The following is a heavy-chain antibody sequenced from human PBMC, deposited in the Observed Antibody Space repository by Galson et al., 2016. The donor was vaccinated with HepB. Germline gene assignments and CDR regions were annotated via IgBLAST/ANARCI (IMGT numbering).Heavy chain of an antibody. Sequence: QSGAEVKKPGESLKISCEGSGYSFTSYWIGWVRQMPGKGLEWMGTIYPGDSDTRYSPSSQGQVTISADKSISAAYLQWNSLKASDTAIYYCAKRSSDAFDIWGQGTMVTASS. CDR1: GYSFTSYW. CDR2: IYPGDSDT. CDR3: AKRSSDAFDI. D-gene: IGHD3-10*01. V-gene: IGHV5-51*01. J-gene: IGHJ3*02.